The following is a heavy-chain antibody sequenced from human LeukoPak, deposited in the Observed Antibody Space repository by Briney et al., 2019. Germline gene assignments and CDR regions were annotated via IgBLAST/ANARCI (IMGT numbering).Heavy chain of an antibody. CDR1: GYTFSTYG. CDR3: ARGWTGIAVAAR. CDR2: ISGYTGNT. V-gene: IGHV1-18*01. Sequence: ASVKVSCKASGYTFSTYGISWVRQAPGQGLEWMGWISGYTGNTIYARKVQGRVTMTTDTSTSTAYMELSSLRSEDTAVYYCARGWTGIAVAARWGQGTLVTVSS. J-gene: IGHJ4*02. D-gene: IGHD6-19*01.